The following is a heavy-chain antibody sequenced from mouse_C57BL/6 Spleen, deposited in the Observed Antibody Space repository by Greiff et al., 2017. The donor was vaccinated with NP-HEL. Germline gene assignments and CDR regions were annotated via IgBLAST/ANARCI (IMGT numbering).Heavy chain of an antibody. J-gene: IGHJ2*01. V-gene: IGHV5-17*01. CDR1: GFTFSDYG. CDR3: ARLLLPFYFDY. Sequence: EVQLQESGGGLVKPGGSLKLSCAASGFTFSDYGMHWVRQAPEKGLEWVAYISSGSSTIYYADTVKGRFTISRDNAKNTLFLQMTSLRSEDTAMYYCARLLLPFYFDYWGQGTTLTVSS. CDR2: ISSGSSTI. D-gene: IGHD2-1*01.